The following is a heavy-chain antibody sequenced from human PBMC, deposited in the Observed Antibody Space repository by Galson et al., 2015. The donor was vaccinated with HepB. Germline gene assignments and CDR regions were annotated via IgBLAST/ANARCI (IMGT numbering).Heavy chain of an antibody. V-gene: IGHV3-30*04. CDR3: AKDFAPNIGVMDY. Sequence: SLRLSCAASGFTLSSYIMHWVRQAPGKGLEWVAVISDDGNRKDYADSLKGRFTISRDNSKNTVYLQMNSLRAEDTAVYYCAKDFAPNIGVMDYWGQGTLVTVSS. J-gene: IGHJ4*02. CDR2: ISDDGNRK. D-gene: IGHD2-8*01. CDR1: GFTLSSYI.